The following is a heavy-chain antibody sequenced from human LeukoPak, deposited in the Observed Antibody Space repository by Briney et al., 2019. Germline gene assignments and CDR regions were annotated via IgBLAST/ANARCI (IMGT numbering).Heavy chain of an antibody. CDR2: LNWNGGST. Sequence: GGSLRLSCAASGFTFTSYAMSWVRQAPGKGLEWVSGLNWNGGSTGYADSAKGRFTISRDNAKNSLYLQMNSLRAEDTALYYCARGGRGEMASFDYWGQGTLVTVSS. J-gene: IGHJ4*02. CDR1: GFTFTSYA. CDR3: ARGGRGEMASFDY. V-gene: IGHV3-20*04. D-gene: IGHD5-24*01.